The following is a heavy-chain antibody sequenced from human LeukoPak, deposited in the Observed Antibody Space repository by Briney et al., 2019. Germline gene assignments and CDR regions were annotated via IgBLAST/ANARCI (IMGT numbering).Heavy chain of an antibody. J-gene: IGHJ4*02. CDR2: IYYSGST. CDR3: GSRSTYYYGSGSYYWSY. D-gene: IGHD3-10*01. Sequence: SETLSLTCTVSGGSISSSNYYWGWTRQPPGKGLEWIGSIYYSGSTYYNPSLKSRVTISVDTSKNQFSLKLRSVTAADTAVYYCGSRSTYYYGSGSYYWSYWGQGTLVTVSS. CDR1: GGSISSSNYY. V-gene: IGHV4-39*01.